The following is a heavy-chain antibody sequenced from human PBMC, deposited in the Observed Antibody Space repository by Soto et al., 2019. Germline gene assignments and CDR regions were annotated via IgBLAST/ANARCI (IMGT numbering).Heavy chain of an antibody. Sequence: GSLRLSCAASGFTFSRYAMHWGRQAPGKGLEWVAVISYDGSNKYYADSVKGRFTISRDNSKNTLYLQMNSLRAEDTAVYYCARESSEDDYGDYVGRNYDYWGQGTLVTVSS. CDR2: ISYDGSNK. J-gene: IGHJ4*02. CDR3: ARESSEDDYGDYVGRNYDY. CDR1: GFTFSRYA. D-gene: IGHD4-17*01. V-gene: IGHV3-30-3*01.